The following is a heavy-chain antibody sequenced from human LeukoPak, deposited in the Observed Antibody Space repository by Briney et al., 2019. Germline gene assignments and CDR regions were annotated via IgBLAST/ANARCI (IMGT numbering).Heavy chain of an antibody. Sequence: SETLSLTCSVSRGSISNYWWSWIRQAAGEGLEWIGRIYPSGTTYYNPSLESRVTLSVDASKNQVSLKLSSLTAADTAVYYCARDAGGYEDSWGHGTLVTVSS. V-gene: IGHV4-4*07. J-gene: IGHJ5*01. CDR3: ARDAGGYEDS. D-gene: IGHD5-12*01. CDR1: RGSISNYW. CDR2: IYPSGTT.